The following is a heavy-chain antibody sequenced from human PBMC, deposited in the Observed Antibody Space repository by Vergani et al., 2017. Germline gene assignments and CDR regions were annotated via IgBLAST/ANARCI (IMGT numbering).Heavy chain of an antibody. V-gene: IGHV4-59*01. J-gene: IGHJ6*02. CDR3: GGAPTYYYYGMDV. CDR2: IYYSGST. CDR1: GGSISSYY. Sequence: QVQLQESGPGLVKPSETLSLTCTVSGGSISSYYWSWIRQPPGKGLEWIGYIYYSGSTNYNPALKSRVTISVDTSKTQFSLKLSSVTAADTAVYDCGGAPTYYYYGMDVWGQGTTVTVSS.